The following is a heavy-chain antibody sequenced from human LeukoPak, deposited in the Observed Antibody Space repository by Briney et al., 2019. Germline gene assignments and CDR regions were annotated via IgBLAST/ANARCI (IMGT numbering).Heavy chain of an antibody. V-gene: IGHV4-59*01. J-gene: IGHJ4*02. CDR2: IYYTGST. Sequence: SETLSLTCTVSGGSISSYYWSWLRQPPGKGMEWLGNIYYTGSTNFNPSLKSRVTISVDTSKNQFSLKLSSVTAADTAVYYCARAFSSGWYPYSIGGLWFDYWGQGTLVTVSS. D-gene: IGHD6-19*01. CDR1: GGSISSYY. CDR3: ARAFSSGWYPYSIGGLWFDY.